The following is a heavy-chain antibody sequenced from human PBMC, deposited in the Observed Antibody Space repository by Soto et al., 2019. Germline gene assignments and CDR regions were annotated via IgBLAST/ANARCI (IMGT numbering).Heavy chain of an antibody. CDR3: ARVGGDGYNSGPDY. D-gene: IGHD5-12*01. J-gene: IGHJ4*02. Sequence: SETLSLTCTVSGGSISSYYWSWIRQPPGKGLEWIGYIYYSGSTNYNPSLKSRVTISVDTSKNQFSLKLSSVTAADTAVYYCARVGGDGYNSGPDYWGQGTLVTVSS. CDR2: IYYSGST. CDR1: GGSISSYY. V-gene: IGHV4-59*01.